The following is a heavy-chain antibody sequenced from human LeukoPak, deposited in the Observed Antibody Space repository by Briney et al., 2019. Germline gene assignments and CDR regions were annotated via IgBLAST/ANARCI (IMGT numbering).Heavy chain of an antibody. CDR3: ARGRPGWGFAY. CDR1: GYTFTSYC. V-gene: IGHV5-51*01. Sequence: GESLKISCKGSGYTFTSYCIGWVRQIPGKGLEWMGTINASDSNTYYTPSFQGQVTISADNSNSTAYVQLSSLKASDSAMYYCARGRPGWGFAYWGQGTLVTVSS. D-gene: IGHD2-15*01. CDR2: INASDSNT. J-gene: IGHJ4*02.